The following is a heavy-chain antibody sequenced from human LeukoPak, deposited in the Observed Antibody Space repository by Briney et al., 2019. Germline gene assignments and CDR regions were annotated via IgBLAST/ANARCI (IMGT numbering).Heavy chain of an antibody. Sequence: GGSLRLSCAASGFTFSDYYMSWIRQAPGKGLVWVSRINSDGSSTSYADSVKGRFTISRDNAKNTLYLQMNSLRAEDTAVYYCAREVPAGGYYDSSVRAFDIWGQGTMVTVSS. J-gene: IGHJ3*02. CDR3: AREVPAGGYYDSSVRAFDI. D-gene: IGHD3-22*01. V-gene: IGHV3-74*01. CDR1: GFTFSDYY. CDR2: INSDGSST.